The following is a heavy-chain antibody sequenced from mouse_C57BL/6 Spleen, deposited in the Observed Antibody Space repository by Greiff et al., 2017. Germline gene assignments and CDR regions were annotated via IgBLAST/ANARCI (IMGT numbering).Heavy chain of an antibody. V-gene: IGHV5-17*01. CDR1: GFTFSDYG. CDR3: ARTTVVARYAMDY. Sequence: DVQLVESGGGLVKPGGSLKLSCAASGFTFSDYGMHWVRQAPEKGLEWVAYISSGSSTIYYADTVKGRFTISRDNAKNTLFLQMTSLRSEDTAMYYCARTTVVARYAMDYWGQGTSVTVSS. J-gene: IGHJ4*01. CDR2: ISSGSSTI. D-gene: IGHD1-1*01.